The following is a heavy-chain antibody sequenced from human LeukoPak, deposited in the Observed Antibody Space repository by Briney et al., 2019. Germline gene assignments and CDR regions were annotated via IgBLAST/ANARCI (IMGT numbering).Heavy chain of an antibody. CDR1: GGSVSSGTYY. CDR3: ARHFLSGDLPYFDY. Sequence: PSETLSLTCTVFGGSVSSGTYYWSWIRQPPGKGLEWIGSIYYSGSTRYNPSLKSRVTISVDTSKNQFSLKLSSVTAADTAVYYCARHFLSGDLPYFDYWGQGTLVTVSS. D-gene: IGHD3-10*01. J-gene: IGHJ4*02. CDR2: IYYSGST. V-gene: IGHV4-39*01.